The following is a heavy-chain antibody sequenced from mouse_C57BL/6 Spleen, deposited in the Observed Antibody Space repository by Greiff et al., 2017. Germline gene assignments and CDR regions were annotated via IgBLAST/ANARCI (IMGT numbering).Heavy chain of an antibody. V-gene: IGHV1-15*01. J-gene: IGHJ2*01. CDR2: IDPETGGT. CDR3: TKLGRGYFDD. Sequence: QVQLQQSGAELVRPGASVTLSCKASGYTFTDYEMHWVKQTPVHGLEWIGAIDPETGGTAYNQKFKGKAILTADKSSSTAYMELRSLTSEDSAVYYCTKLGRGYFDDWGQGTTLTVAS. D-gene: IGHD4-1*01. CDR1: GYTFTDYE.